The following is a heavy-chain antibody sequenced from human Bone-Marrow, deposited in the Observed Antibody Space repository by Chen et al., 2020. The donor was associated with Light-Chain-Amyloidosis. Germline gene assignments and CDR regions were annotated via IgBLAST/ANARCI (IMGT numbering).Heavy chain of an antibody. Sequence: QVQLVESGGGVVQPGRSPRLSCAASGFTFSSYAMPWVRQAPGKGLEWVAVISYDGSNKYYADSVKGRFTISRDNSKNTLYLQMNSLRAEDTAVYYCASPVGYCSSTSCYYYYYGMDVWGQGTTVTVSS. CDR3: ASPVGYCSSTSCYYYYYGMDV. CDR1: GFTFSSYA. D-gene: IGHD2-2*01. J-gene: IGHJ6*02. V-gene: IGHV3-30*04. CDR2: ISYDGSNK.